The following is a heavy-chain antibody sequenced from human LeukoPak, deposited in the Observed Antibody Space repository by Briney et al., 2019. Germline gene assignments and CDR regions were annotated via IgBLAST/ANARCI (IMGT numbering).Heavy chain of an antibody. CDR3: ARDVNYAFDY. V-gene: IGHV1-18*01. CDR2: ISANSGNT. D-gene: IGHD3-16*01. Sequence: AASVKVSCKPSGYSFTRNGISWVRQAPGQGLEWMAWISANSGNTNYAQNFQDRVTLTTDTSTSTAYMELRSLRSDDTAVYYRARDVNYAFDYWGQGTLVTVSS. CDR1: GYSFTRNG. J-gene: IGHJ4*02.